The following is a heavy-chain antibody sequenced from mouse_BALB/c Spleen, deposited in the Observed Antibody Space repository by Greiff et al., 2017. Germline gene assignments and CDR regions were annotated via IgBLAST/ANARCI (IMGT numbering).Heavy chain of an antibody. V-gene: IGHV1-15*01. Sequence: QVQLQQSGAELVRPGASVTLSCKASGYTFTDYEMHWVKQTPVHGLEWIGAIDPETGGTAYNQKFKGKATLTADKSSSTAYMELRSLTSEDSAVYYCTRAYGNYYARDYWGQGTSVTVSS. CDR1: GYTFTDYE. CDR2: IDPETGGT. J-gene: IGHJ4*01. D-gene: IGHD2-1*01. CDR3: TRAYGNYYARDY.